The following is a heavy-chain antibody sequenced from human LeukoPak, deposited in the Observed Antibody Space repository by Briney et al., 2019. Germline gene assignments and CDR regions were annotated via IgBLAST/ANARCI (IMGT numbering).Heavy chain of an antibody. Sequence: SVKVSCKASGYTSGYTFANYGISWVRQAPGQGLEWMGWISVYNGYTNYAQKLQGRVTMTRDTSISTAYMELSRLRSDDTAVYYCARDLEQLPYGLPYDWFDPWGQGTLVTVSS. CDR3: ARDLEQLPYGLPYDWFDP. D-gene: IGHD2-2*02. CDR2: ISVYNGYT. CDR1: GYTSGYTFANYG. V-gene: IGHV1-18*01. J-gene: IGHJ5*02.